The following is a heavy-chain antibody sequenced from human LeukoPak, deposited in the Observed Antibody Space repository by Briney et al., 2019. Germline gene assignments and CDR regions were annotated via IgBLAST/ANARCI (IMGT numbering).Heavy chain of an antibody. Sequence: GGSLRLSCAASGFTFSSYSMNWVRQAPGKGLEWVSSISSSSSYIYYADSVKGRFTISRDNAKNSLYLQMNSLRAEDTAVYYCASYVYSSGWTNDAFDIWGQGTMVTVSS. CDR1: GFTFSSYS. J-gene: IGHJ3*02. CDR3: ASYVYSSGWTNDAFDI. V-gene: IGHV3-21*01. CDR2: ISSSSSYI. D-gene: IGHD6-19*01.